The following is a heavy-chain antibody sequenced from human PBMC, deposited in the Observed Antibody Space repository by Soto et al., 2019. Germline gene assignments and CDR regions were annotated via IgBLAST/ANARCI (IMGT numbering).Heavy chain of an antibody. Sequence: EVQLVESGGGLVQPGRSLRVSCAASGFTFDEYAMHWVRQVPGKGLEWVSGISWNSGSIGYADSVKGRFTISRDNAKNPLDLQKDRLKTEDPALYYCAKRTGGTANRLDVWGQGTTVTVSS. J-gene: IGHJ6*02. CDR2: ISWNSGSI. CDR3: AKRTGGTANRLDV. CDR1: GFTFDEYA. V-gene: IGHV3-9*01. D-gene: IGHD7-27*01.